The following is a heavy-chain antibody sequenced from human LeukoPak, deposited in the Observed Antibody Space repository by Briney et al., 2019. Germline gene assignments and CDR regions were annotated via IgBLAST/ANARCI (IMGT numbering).Heavy chain of an antibody. V-gene: IGHV1-2*02. CDR1: GYTFTGYY. CDR3: ARVLGITYFDY. D-gene: IGHD7-27*01. Sequence: ASVKVSCKASGYTFTGYYMHWVRQAPGQGLEWMGWINLNSGGTNYAQKFQGRVTMTRDTSISTAYMELSRLRSDDTAVYYCARVLGITYFDYWGQGTLVTVSS. J-gene: IGHJ4*02. CDR2: INLNSGGT.